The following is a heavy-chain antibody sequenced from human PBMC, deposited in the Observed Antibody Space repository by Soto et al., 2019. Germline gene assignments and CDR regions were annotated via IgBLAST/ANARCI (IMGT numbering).Heavy chain of an antibody. D-gene: IGHD3-3*01. Sequence: GGSLRLSCAASGFIFSSYAMHWVRQAPGKGLEWVAVISFDGSYKYYADSVKGRFTISRDNSKNTLCLQMNSLRAEDTAVYYCPRGYDFWSGYYYPYGMDVWGRRTTVTVSS. J-gene: IGHJ6*02. CDR1: GFIFSSYA. CDR2: ISFDGSYK. CDR3: PRGYDFWSGYYYPYGMDV. V-gene: IGHV3-30-3*01.